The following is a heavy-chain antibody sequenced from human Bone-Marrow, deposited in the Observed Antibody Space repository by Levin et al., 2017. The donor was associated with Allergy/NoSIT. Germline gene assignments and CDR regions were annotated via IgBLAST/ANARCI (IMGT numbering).Heavy chain of an antibody. CDR3: TTLSSSGQHLQPYYFDY. V-gene: IGHV3-49*03. Sequence: GSLRLSCTASGFTFGDYAMSWFRQAPGKGLEWVGFIRSKAYGGTTEYAASVKGRFTISRDDSKSIAYLQMNSLKTEDTAVYYCTTLSSSGQHLQPYYFDYWGQGTLVTVSS. CDR1: GFTFGDYA. J-gene: IGHJ4*02. CDR2: IRSKAYGGTT. D-gene: IGHD6-6*01.